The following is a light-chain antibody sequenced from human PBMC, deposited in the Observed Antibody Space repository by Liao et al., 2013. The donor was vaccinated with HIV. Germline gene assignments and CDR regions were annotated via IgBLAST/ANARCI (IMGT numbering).Light chain of an antibody. CDR1: ALPNQY. V-gene: IGLV3-25*02. Sequence: SYVLTQPPSVSVSPGQTARITCSGDALPNQYAYWYQQKPGQAPVLLIYKDSERPSGIPERFSGSSSGNTATLTISGTQAMDEADYYCQAWDSTIAYVFGTGTKVTVL. CDR3: QAWDSTIAYV. J-gene: IGLJ1*01. CDR2: KDS.